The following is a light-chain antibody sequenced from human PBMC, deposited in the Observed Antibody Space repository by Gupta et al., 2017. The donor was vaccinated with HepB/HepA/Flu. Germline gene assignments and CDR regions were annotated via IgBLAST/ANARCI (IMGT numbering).Light chain of an antibody. Sequence: DIVLTQSPGTLSLSQRERATLSCRASQSVSSSYLAWYQQKPGQAPRLLIYCASSRATGIPDRFSGSGSGTDFTLTISRLEPEDFAVYYCQQYGSSPSITFGQGTRLEIK. CDR1: QSVSSSY. CDR2: CAS. J-gene: IGKJ5*01. V-gene: IGKV3-20*01. CDR3: QQYGSSPSIT.